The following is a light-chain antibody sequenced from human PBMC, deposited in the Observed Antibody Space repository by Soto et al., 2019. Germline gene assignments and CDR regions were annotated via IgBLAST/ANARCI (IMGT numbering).Light chain of an antibody. V-gene: IGKV3-20*01. Sequence: EIVLTQSPGTLSLSPGERATLSCRASQSVSSSYLAWYQQKPGQAPRLLIYGASTRATGIPDRFSGSGSGTDSTLTISRLEPEDLAVYYCQQYGSSPPITFGQGTRLEIK. CDR2: GAS. J-gene: IGKJ5*01. CDR3: QQYGSSPPIT. CDR1: QSVSSSY.